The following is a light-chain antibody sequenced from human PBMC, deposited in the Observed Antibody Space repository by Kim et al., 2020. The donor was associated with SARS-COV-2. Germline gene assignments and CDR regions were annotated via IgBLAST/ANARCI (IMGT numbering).Light chain of an antibody. Sequence: LSPGEGATLSCRPSQSVSSYLAWYQQKPGQAPRLLIYDASNRATGIPARFSGSGSGTDFTLTISSLEPEDFAVYYCQQRSNWPLFTFGQGTKLEI. CDR2: DAS. CDR1: QSVSSY. J-gene: IGKJ2*01. CDR3: QQRSNWPLFT. V-gene: IGKV3-11*01.